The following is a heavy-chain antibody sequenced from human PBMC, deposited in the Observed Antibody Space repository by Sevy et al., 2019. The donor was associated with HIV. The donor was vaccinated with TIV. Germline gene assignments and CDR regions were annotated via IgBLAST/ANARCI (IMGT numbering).Heavy chain of an antibody. CDR2: FDPEKGGI. CDR1: GSTFSELS. CDR3: ATESLGYYDSSGYSMTDH. D-gene: IGHD3-22*01. Sequence: ASVKVSCKVSGSTFSELSMHWVRQTPGKGLEWMGGFDPEKGGIVYAQKFQGRVTMAEDTGSNTAYMELSSLRSEDTAVYYCATESLGYYDSSGYSMTDHWGLGTLVTVSS. V-gene: IGHV1-24*01. J-gene: IGHJ4*02.